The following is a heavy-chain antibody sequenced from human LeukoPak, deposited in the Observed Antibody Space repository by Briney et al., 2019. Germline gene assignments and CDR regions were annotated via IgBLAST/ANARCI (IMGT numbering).Heavy chain of an antibody. V-gene: IGHV1-69*06. CDR2: IIPIFGTA. CDR1: GGTFSSYA. CDR3: ARHLYRPSYYCSGSYSIP. J-gene: IGHJ5*02. D-gene: IGHD3-10*01. Sequence: SVEVSCKASGGTFSSYAISWVRQAPGQGLEWMGGIIPIFGTANYAQKLQGRVTITADKSTSTAYMEVSSLRSEDTGVYYCARHLYRPSYYCSGSYSIPWGQGTLVTVSS.